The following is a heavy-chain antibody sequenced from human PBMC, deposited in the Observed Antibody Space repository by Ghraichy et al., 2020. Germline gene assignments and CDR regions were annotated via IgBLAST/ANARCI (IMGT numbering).Heavy chain of an antibody. CDR1: GFTFSNAW. D-gene: IGHD2-2*01. CDR3: TTDGGDIVVVPAEMGG. J-gene: IGHJ4*02. Sequence: GGSLRLSCAASGFTFSNAWMSWVRQAPGKGLEWVGRIKSKTDGGTTDYAAPVKGRFTISRDDSKNTLYLQMNSLKTEDTAVYYCTTDGGDIVVVPAEMGGWGQGTLVTVSS. CDR2: IKSKTDGGTT. V-gene: IGHV3-15*01.